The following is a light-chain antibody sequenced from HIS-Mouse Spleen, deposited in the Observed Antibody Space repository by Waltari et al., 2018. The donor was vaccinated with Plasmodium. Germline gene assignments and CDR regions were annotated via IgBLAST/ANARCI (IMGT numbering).Light chain of an antibody. Sequence: EIVLTQSSATLSLSPGERATLSCRASQSVSSYLAWYQQKPGQAPRPLIYDASNRATGIPARFSCSGSGTDFTLTISSLEPEDFAVYYCQQRSNWPRVLTFGGGTKVEIK. CDR2: DAS. J-gene: IGKJ4*01. CDR3: QQRSNWPRVLT. CDR1: QSVSSY. V-gene: IGKV3-11*01.